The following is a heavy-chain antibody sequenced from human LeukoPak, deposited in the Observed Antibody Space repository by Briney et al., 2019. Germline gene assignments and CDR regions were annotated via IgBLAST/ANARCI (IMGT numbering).Heavy chain of an antibody. CDR1: GGSLSRGGDY. V-gene: IGHV4-31*03. CDR3: ARVGTYGSGSYLSWLDY. CDR2: TYYGGNT. Sequence: SETLSLTCTVSGGSLSRGGDYWTWIRQHPGKGLEWIGNTYYGGNTYYNPSLKSRGTISIDTSKNQFSLKLTSVTAADTAVYYCARVGTYGSGSYLSWLDYWGQGTLVTVSS. J-gene: IGHJ4*02. D-gene: IGHD3-10*01.